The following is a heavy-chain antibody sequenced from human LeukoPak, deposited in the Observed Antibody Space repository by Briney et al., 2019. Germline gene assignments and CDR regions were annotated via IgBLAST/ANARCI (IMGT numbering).Heavy chain of an antibody. D-gene: IGHD3-22*01. CDR1: GYTFTGYY. CDR2: INANSGGT. CDR3: ARDGPYYYDSSGYRVGAFDI. Sequence: EASVKVSCKASGYTFTGYYMHWVRQAPGQGLEWMGWINANSGGTNYAQKLQGRVTMTTDTSTSTAYMELRSLRSDDTAVYYCARDGPYYYDSSGYRVGAFDIWGQGTMVTVSS. J-gene: IGHJ3*02. V-gene: IGHV1-2*02.